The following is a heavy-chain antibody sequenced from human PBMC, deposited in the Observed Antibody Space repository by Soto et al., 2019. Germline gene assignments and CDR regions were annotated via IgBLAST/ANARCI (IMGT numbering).Heavy chain of an antibody. D-gene: IGHD3-10*01. CDR2: IYYSGST. Sequence: QLQLQESGPGLVKPSETLSLTCTVSGGSISSSSYYWGWIRQPPGKGLEWIGSIYYSGSTYSNPSLKSRVTISVDTSKNQSSLKLSSVTAADTAVYYCARHPRPVMVRGWDGDYWGQGTLVTVSS. V-gene: IGHV4-39*01. CDR1: GGSISSSSYY. CDR3: ARHPRPVMVRGWDGDY. J-gene: IGHJ4*02.